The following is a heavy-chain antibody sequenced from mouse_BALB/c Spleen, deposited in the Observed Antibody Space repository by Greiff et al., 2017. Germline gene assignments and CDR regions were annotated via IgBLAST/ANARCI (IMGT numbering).Heavy chain of an antibody. J-gene: IGHJ2*01. V-gene: IGHV5-12-1*01. CDR2: ISSGGGST. CDR3: ARHGKGYFDY. Sequence: EVQLVESGGGLVKPGGSLKLSCAASGFDFSSYDMSWVRQTPEKRLEWVAYISSGGGSTYYPDTVKGRFTISRDNAKNTLYLQMSSLKSEDTAMYYCARHGKGYFDYWGQGTTLTVSS. CDR1: GFDFSSYD.